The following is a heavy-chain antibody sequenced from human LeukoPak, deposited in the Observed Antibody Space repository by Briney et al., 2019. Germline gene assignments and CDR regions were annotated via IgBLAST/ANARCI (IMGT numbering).Heavy chain of an antibody. CDR2: ISSSGSTI. V-gene: IGHV3-11*04. D-gene: IGHD5-18*01. Sequence: GGSLRLSCAASGFTFSDYYMSWIRQAPGKGLEWVSYISSSGSTIYYADSVKGRFTISRDNSKNTLYLQMNSLRAEDAAVYYCARAARGYSYGSLDYWGQGTLVTVSS. J-gene: IGHJ4*02. CDR3: ARAARGYSYGSLDY. CDR1: GFTFSDYY.